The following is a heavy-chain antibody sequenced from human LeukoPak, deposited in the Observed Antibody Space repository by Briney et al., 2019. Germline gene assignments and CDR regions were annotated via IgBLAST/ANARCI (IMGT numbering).Heavy chain of an antibody. CDR1: GDSISTVSYY. J-gene: IGHJ4*02. CDR3: ARATGWELLDY. D-gene: IGHD1-26*01. V-gene: IGHV4-39*07. Sequence: SETLSLTCAVSGDSISTVSYYWGWIRQPPGKGLEWIGNFYNSGSTFYSPSLKSRVSISIDTSTNQFSLKLTSVTAADTAVYYCARATGWELLDYWGQGTLVTVSS. CDR2: FYNSGST.